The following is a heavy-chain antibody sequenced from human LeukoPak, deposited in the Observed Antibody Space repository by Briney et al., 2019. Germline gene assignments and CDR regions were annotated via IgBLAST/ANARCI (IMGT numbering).Heavy chain of an antibody. CDR2: IIPILGIA. V-gene: IGHV1-69*04. Sequence: GSSVKVSCKASGGTFSSYTISWVRQAPGQGVEWMGRIIPILGIANYAQKFQGRVTITADKSTSTAYMELSSLRSEDTAVYYCARERGYSNYAIDYWGQGTLVTVSS. CDR3: ARERGYSNYAIDY. D-gene: IGHD4-11*01. CDR1: GGTFSSYT. J-gene: IGHJ4*02.